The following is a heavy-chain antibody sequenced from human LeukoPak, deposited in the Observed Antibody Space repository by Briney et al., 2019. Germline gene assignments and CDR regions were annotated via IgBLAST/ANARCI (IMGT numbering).Heavy chain of an antibody. CDR3: ARDTYGDYSYYFDY. Sequence: GASVKVSCKASSYTFTSYGISCVRQAPGQGLEWMGWISAYNGNTNYAQKLQGRVTMTTDTSTSTAYMELRSLRSDDTAVYYCARDTYGDYSYYFDYWGQGTLVTVSS. CDR1: SYTFTSYG. V-gene: IGHV1-18*04. CDR2: ISAYNGNT. D-gene: IGHD4-17*01. J-gene: IGHJ4*02.